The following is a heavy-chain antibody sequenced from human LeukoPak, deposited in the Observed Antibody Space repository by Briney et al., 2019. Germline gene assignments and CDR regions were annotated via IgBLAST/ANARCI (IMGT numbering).Heavy chain of an antibody. CDR2: IWYDGSNK. J-gene: IGHJ4*02. Sequence: GGSLRLSCAASGFTYSTYGMHLVRQAAGKGLEWVAVIWYDGSNKYFADSVKGRFTISRDNSKNTLYLQMNSLRAEDTAVYYCARGGDYGDSPAGYWGQGTQVTVSS. D-gene: IGHD4-17*01. CDR1: GFTYSTYG. CDR3: ARGGDYGDSPAGY. V-gene: IGHV3-33*01.